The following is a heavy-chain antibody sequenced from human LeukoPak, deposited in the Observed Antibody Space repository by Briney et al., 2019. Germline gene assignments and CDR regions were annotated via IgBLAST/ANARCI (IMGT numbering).Heavy chain of an antibody. CDR1: GYTFTSYG. D-gene: IGHD3-22*01. CDR3: ARGEYYYDSSGKEHGY. V-gene: IGHV1-18*01. Sequence: GASVKVSCKASGYTFTSYGISWVRQAPGQGLEWMGWISAYNGNTNYAQKLQGRVTMTTDTSTSTAYMELRSLRSDDTAVYYCARGEYYYDSSGKEHGYWGQGTLVTVSS. CDR2: ISAYNGNT. J-gene: IGHJ4*02.